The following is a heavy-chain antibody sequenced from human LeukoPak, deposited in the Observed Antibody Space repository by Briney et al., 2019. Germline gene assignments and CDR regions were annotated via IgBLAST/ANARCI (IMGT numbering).Heavy chain of an antibody. J-gene: IGHJ4*02. Sequence: PSGTLSLTCAVSGGSISSSNWWSWVRQPPGKGLEWIGEIYHSGSTNYNPSLKSRVTISVDKSKNQFSLKLGSVTAADTAVYYCARSITMVRGVTTFDYWGQGTLVTVSS. D-gene: IGHD3-10*01. CDR3: ARSITMVRGVTTFDY. CDR2: IYHSGST. CDR1: GGSISSSNW. V-gene: IGHV4-4*02.